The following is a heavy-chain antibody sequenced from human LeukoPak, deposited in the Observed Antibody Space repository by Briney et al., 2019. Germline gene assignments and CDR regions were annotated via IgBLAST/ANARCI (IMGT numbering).Heavy chain of an antibody. D-gene: IGHD1-26*01. CDR2: ISSSSSTI. V-gene: IGHV3-48*01. Sequence: GGSLRLSCAASGFTFSSYSMNWVRQAPGKGLEWVSYISSSSSTIYYADSVKGRFTISRDNAKNSLYLQMNGLRAEDTAVYYCARVVGATREDWFDPWGQGTLVTVSS. J-gene: IGHJ5*02. CDR3: ARVVGATREDWFDP. CDR1: GFTFSSYS.